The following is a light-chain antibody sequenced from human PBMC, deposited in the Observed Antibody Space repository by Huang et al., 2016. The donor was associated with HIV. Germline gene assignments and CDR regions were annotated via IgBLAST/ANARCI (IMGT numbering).Light chain of an antibody. V-gene: IGKV3-15*01. CDR1: QSITSH. CDR3: QQYNNWPPWT. Sequence: EIVMTQSPATLSVSPGERATLSCRASQSITSHLAWYKQKPGPAPRLLIYAASTRATGIPARFSGSGSGTEFTLSISSLQSEDFAVYYCQQYNNWPPWTFGQGTKVEIK. CDR2: AAS. J-gene: IGKJ1*01.